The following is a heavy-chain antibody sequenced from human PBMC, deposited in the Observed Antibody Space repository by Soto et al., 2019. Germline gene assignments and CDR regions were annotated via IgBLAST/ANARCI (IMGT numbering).Heavy chain of an antibody. CDR3: ARAVDTTPYYGMDV. CDR2: TYYRSKWYN. V-gene: IGHV6-1*01. D-gene: IGHD5-18*01. J-gene: IGHJ6*02. CDR1: GDSVSSNSTA. Sequence: SQTLSLICAISGDSVSSNSTAWNWIRQSPSRGLEWLGRTYYRSKWYNDYAVSVKSRITINPDTSKNQFSLQLNSVTPEDTAVYYCARAVDTTPYYGMDVWGQGTTVTVSS.